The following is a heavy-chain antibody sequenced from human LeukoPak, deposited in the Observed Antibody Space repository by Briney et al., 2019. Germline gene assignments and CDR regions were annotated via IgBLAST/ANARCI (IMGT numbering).Heavy chain of an antibody. V-gene: IGHV3-30*02. Sequence: GGSLRLSCAASGFTFSSYSMNWVRQAPGKGLEWVAFIRYDGSNKYYADSVKGRFTISRDNSKNTLYLQMNSLRAEDTAVYYCARDRSPPGAFDIWGQGTMVTVSS. J-gene: IGHJ3*02. CDR1: GFTFSSYS. CDR3: ARDRSPPGAFDI. CDR2: IRYDGSNK.